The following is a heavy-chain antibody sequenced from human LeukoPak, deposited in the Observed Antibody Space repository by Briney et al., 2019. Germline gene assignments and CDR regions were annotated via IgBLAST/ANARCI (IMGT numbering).Heavy chain of an antibody. J-gene: IGHJ4*02. CDR3: AKAFSSWYGGGDYFDY. CDR2: ISWNSGSI. V-gene: IGHV3-9*01. CDR1: GFTFDDYA. D-gene: IGHD6-13*01. Sequence: GRSLRLSCAASGFTFDDYAMHWVRQAPGKGLEWVSGISWNSGSIGYADSVEGRFTISRDNAKNSLYLQMNSLRAEDTALYYCAKAFSSWYGGGDYFDYWGQGTLVTVSS.